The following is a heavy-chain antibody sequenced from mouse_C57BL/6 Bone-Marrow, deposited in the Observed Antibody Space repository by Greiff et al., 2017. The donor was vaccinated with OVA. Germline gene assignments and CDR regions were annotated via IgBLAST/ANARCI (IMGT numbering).Heavy chain of an antibody. CDR3: TSRRCLPREFDV. Sequence: EVQLQEPGTVLVRPGASVKMSCKTSGYTFTSYWMHWVKQRPGQGLEWIGAIYPGNSDTSYNQKFKGKANLTAATSSSTAYMELSSLANEDSAVEYCTSRRCLPREFDVWGTGTTVTVSS. CDR1: GYTFTSYW. V-gene: IGHV1-5*01. J-gene: IGHJ1*03. CDR2: IYPGNSDT.